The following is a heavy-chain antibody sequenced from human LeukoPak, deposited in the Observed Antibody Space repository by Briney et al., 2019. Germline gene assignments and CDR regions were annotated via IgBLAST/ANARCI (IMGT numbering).Heavy chain of an antibody. D-gene: IGHD3-22*01. CDR2: ISYDGSNK. CDR1: GFTFSSYG. V-gene: IGHV3-30*18. CDR3: AKDWQALTMIYAFDI. Sequence: GRSLRLSCAASGFTFSSYGMHWVRQAPGKGLEWVAVISYDGSNKYYADSVKGRFTISRDNSKNTLYLQMNSLRAEDTAVYYCAKDWQALTMIYAFDIWGQGTMVTVSS. J-gene: IGHJ3*02.